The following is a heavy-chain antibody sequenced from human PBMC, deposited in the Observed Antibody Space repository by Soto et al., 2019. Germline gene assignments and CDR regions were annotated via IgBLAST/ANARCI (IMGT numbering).Heavy chain of an antibody. CDR2: VSIGGST. D-gene: IGHD2-15*01. V-gene: IGHV3-23*01. J-gene: IGHJ4*02. CDR1: GFTFSSYA. CDR3: AKRRGAGGHFDY. Sequence: PGGSLRLSCAASGFTFSSYAMGWVRHGPGKGLEWVAVVSIGGSTHYADSVRGRFTISRDNSKNTLSLQMNSLTAEDTALYFCAKRRGAGGHFDYCGQGALVNVPS.